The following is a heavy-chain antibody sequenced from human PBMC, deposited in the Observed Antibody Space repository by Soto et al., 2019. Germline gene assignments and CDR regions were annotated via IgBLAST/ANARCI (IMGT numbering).Heavy chain of an antibody. CDR2: ISGSGGST. J-gene: IGHJ4*02. CDR3: AKEDDSSGYYYGTLAD. V-gene: IGHV3-23*01. Sequence: PVGSLRLSCAASGFTFSSYAMSWVRQAPGKGLEWVSAISGSGGSTYYADSVKGRFTISRDNSKNTLYLQMNSLRAEDTAVYYCAKEDDSSGYYYGTLADWGQGSAATVAS. D-gene: IGHD3-22*01. CDR1: GFTFSSYA.